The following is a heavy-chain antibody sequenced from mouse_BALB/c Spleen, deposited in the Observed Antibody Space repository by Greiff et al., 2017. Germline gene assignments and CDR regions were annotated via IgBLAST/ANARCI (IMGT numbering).Heavy chain of an antibody. D-gene: IGHD2-4*01. Sequence: QVQLQQSGAELMKPGASVKISCKATGYTFSSYWIEWVKQRPGHGLEWIGEILPGSGSTNYNEKFKGKATFTADTSSNTAYMQLSSLTSEDSAVYYCARSTMITAGAWFAYWGQGTLVTVSA. CDR1: GYTFSSYW. CDR2: ILPGSGST. J-gene: IGHJ3*01. V-gene: IGHV1-9*01. CDR3: ARSTMITAGAWFAY.